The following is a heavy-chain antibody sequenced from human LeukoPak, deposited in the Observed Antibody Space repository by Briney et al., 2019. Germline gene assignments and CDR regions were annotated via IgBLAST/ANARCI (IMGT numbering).Heavy chain of an antibody. Sequence: GGSLRLSCAASGFTFSSYAMSWARQAPGKGLEWVSGISLSGGSTYYADSVKGRFTISRDNSKNTLYLQMNSLRAEDTAIYYCAKKRGPTVVTPADYWGQGTLVTVSS. J-gene: IGHJ4*02. V-gene: IGHV3-23*01. CDR2: ISLSGGST. CDR3: AKKRGPTVVTPADY. CDR1: GFTFSSYA. D-gene: IGHD4-23*01.